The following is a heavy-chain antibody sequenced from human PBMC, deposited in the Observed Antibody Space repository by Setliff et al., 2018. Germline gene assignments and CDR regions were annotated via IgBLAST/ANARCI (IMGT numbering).Heavy chain of an antibody. CDR3: ARGPPDFVVVPAAAKFDY. CDR2: NSA. J-gene: IGHJ4*02. D-gene: IGHD2-2*01. CDR1: GYTFTNYG. Sequence: ASVKVSCKTSGYTFTNYGIDWVRQAPGQGLEWMGWNSAYVQKFQGRVTMTTDTPTSTAYLELNSLRSDDTAVYYCARGPPDFVVVPAAAKFDYWGQGTLVTVS. V-gene: IGHV1-18*01.